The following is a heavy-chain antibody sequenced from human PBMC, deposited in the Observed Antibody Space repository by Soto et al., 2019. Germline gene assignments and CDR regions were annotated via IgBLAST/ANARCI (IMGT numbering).Heavy chain of an antibody. D-gene: IGHD3-22*01. V-gene: IGHV1-3*01. CDR1: GYTFTSYS. CDR3: ARGSITTIVGFTWLVC. CDR2: INAGNRNT. J-gene: IGHJ2*01. Sequence: ASLNASFKAAGYTFTSYSMNRVRPAPGQMLEWMGLINAGNRNTKYSQKFQGRVTITRDTSASTAYMKLSSLRSEDTAVYYCARGSITTIVGFTWLVCGGRGTRVNVSS.